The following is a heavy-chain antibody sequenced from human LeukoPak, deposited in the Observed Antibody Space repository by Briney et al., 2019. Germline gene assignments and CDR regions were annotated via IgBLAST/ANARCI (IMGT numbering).Heavy chain of an antibody. D-gene: IGHD4-11*01. CDR1: GFTFRGHW. J-gene: IGHJ4*02. V-gene: IGHV3-7*01. Sequence: GGSLRLSCVASGFTFRGHWMSWVRQAPGQGMEWAANINTDGSGKYHVDSVQGRFTISRDNAKNSLYLQMNSLRAEDTAVYYCVRDATGLTNWGQGTLVTVSS. CDR2: INTDGSGK. CDR3: VRDATGLTN.